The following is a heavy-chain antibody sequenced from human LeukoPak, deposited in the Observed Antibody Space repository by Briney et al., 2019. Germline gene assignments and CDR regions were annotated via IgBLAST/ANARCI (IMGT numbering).Heavy chain of an antibody. Sequence: GGSLRLSCAASGFTVSSNSMSWVRQAPGKGLEWVSVIYSGGSRYYADSVKGQFNISRDNSKNTLYLQMNSRRAQDTAVYYCARDTDYGGDYWGQGTLVTVSS. V-gene: IGHV3-53*01. CDR3: ARDTDYGGDY. J-gene: IGHJ4*02. CDR2: IYSGGSR. D-gene: IGHD4-23*01. CDR1: GFTVSSNS.